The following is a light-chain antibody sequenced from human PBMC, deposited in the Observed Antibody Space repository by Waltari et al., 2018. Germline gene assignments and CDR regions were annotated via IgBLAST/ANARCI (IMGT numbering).Light chain of an antibody. Sequence: TCRGSHGISDYLAWYQQKPGKRPKLLVSGASALQSGVPSRFSGSGSGTAFTLTISSLQPEDVATYYCQKYDSDLFTFGPGTRVDIK. CDR1: HGISDY. CDR3: QKYDSDLFT. J-gene: IGKJ3*01. V-gene: IGKV1-27*01. CDR2: GAS.